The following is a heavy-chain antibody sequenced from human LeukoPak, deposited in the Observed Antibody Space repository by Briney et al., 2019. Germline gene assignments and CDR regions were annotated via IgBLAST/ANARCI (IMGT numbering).Heavy chain of an antibody. V-gene: IGHV4-59*01. J-gene: IGHJ3*02. Sequence: SETLSLTCTVSGGSISSYYWSWIRQPPGKGLEWIGYIYFIGSTNYNPSLNSRVTISVDTSKNEFTLKLSSVTAADTAVYYCARTVLSAGSISFDMWGQGRMVTVSS. CDR2: IYFIGST. D-gene: IGHD2-2*01. CDR1: GGSISSYY. CDR3: ARTVLSAGSISFDM.